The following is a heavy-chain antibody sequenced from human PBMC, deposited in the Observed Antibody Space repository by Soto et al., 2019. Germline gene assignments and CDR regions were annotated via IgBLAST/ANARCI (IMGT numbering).Heavy chain of an antibody. CDR2: ISYDGSNK. CDR1: GFTFSSYA. D-gene: IGHD3-16*01. J-gene: IGHJ5*02. V-gene: IGHV3-30-3*01. CDR3: ARERDPPVGVGWFDP. Sequence: QVQLVESGGGVVQPGRSLRLSCAASGFTFSSYAMHWVRQAPGKGLEWVAVISYDGSNKYYADSVKGRFTISRDNSKNTLYLQMNSLRAEDTAVYYCARERDPPVGVGWFDPWGQGTLVTVSS.